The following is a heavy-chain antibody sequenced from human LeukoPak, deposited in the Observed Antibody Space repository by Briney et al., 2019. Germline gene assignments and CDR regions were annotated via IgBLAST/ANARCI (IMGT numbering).Heavy chain of an antibody. CDR1: GFTFSSYA. J-gene: IGHJ4*02. CDR2: ITGSGGST. D-gene: IGHD2-8*01. V-gene: IGHV3-23*01. CDR3: ARLGANRSRTNGVCYYCDY. Sequence: GGSLRLSCAASGFTFSSYAMNWVRQAPGKGLGWVSVITGSGGSTSYADSVKGRFTVSRDNSRNTLYLQMSSLRAEDTAVYYCARLGANRSRTNGVCYYCDYWGQGTLVTVSS.